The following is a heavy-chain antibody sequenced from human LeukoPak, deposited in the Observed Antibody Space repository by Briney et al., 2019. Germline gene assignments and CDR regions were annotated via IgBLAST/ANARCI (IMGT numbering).Heavy chain of an antibody. CDR1: GFTFNNYN. CDR3: ARGSRSGYYYY. CDR2: ITSSGTYI. V-gene: IGHV3-21*01. D-gene: IGHD3-3*01. J-gene: IGHJ4*02. Sequence: GGSLRLSCAASGFTFNNYNMNWVRQAPGKALEWVSSITSSGTYIFYADSVKGRFTISRDNAKNSLYLQMNSLRAEDTAVYYCARGSRSGYYYYWGQGTLVTVSS.